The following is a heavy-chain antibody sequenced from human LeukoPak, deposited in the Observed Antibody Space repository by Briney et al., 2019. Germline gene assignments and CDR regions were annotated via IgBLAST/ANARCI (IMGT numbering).Heavy chain of an antibody. CDR1: GFTFNNAW. J-gene: IGHJ6*03. CDR3: ARDWRSSWYYMDV. V-gene: IGHV3-15*01. CDR2: IKSKTDGGTT. Sequence: AGGSLRLSCAASGFTFNNAWMSWVRQAPGKGLEWVGRIKSKTDGGTTEYAAPVKGRFTISRDNSKNTLYLQVNSLRAEDTAVYYCARDWRSSWYYMDVWGKGTTVTISS. D-gene: IGHD6-13*01.